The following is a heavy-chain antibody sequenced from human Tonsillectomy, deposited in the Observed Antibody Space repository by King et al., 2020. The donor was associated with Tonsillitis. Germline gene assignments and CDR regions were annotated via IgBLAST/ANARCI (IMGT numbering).Heavy chain of an antibody. CDR3: ARIRGLGLFDY. J-gene: IGHJ4*02. D-gene: IGHD3/OR15-3a*01. CDR2: IFSDDEQ. V-gene: IGHV2-26*01. CDR1: GFSLTDARLG. Sequence: HVTLKESGPVLVKPTETLTLTCTVSGFSLTDARLGVAWIRQPPGKALEWLAHIFSDDEQSYSTTLRNRLTISQDTSKSQVVLSMTNMDPVDTATYFCARIRGLGLFDYWGQGTPVTVSS.